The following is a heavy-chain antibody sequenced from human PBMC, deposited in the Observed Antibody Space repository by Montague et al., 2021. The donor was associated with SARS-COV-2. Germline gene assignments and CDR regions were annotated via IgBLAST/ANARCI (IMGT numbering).Heavy chain of an antibody. CDR1: GDSVSSNTVG. V-gene: IGHV6-1*01. CDR2: TYYRSKWYY. J-gene: IGHJ4*02. D-gene: IGHD6-13*01. Sequence: CAISGDSVSSNTVGRNWNRQSPSRDSERLGRTYYRSKWYYDYAVAVKSRMTISPDTSKNQFSLQLSSVTPEDRAVYYCARDPRYSLSWSFDYWGQGTLVTVTS. CDR3: ARDPRYSLSWSFDY.